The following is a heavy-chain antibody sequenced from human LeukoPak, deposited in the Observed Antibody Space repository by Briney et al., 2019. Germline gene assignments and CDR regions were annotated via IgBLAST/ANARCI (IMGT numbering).Heavy chain of an antibody. CDR2: IYYSGST. D-gene: IGHD3-10*01. J-gene: IGHJ4*02. V-gene: IGHV4-59*01. Sequence: SETLSLTCAVYGGSFSRYYWSWIRQPPGKGLEWIGYIYYSGSTNCNPSLKSRVTISVDTSKNQFSLKLSSVTAADTAVYYCARGRGVRGGNFDYWGQGTLVTVSS. CDR3: ARGRGVRGGNFDY. CDR1: GGSFSRYY.